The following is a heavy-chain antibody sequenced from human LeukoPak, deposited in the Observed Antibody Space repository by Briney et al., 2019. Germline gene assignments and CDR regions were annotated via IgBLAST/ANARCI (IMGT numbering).Heavy chain of an antibody. J-gene: IGHJ4*02. CDR3: ARPTHDSSGSFDY. CDR1: GFTFSSYG. D-gene: IGHD3-22*01. CDR2: MWYDGSNK. Sequence: GGSLRLSCAASGFTFSSYGMHWVRQAPGKGLEWVAVMWYDGSNKYYADSVKGRFTISRGNSKNTLYLQMNSLRAEDTAVYYCARPTHDSSGSFDYWGQGTLVTVSS. V-gene: IGHV3-33*01.